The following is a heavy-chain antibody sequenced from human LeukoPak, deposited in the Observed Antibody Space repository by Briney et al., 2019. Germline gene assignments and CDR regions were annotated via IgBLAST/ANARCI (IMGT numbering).Heavy chain of an antibody. J-gene: IGHJ4*02. CDR2: ISDIGSI. Sequence: SETLSLTCTVSGGSISSYYWSWIRQPPGKGLEGIAYISDIGSINYNPSLKSRVTISLDTSKKQFSLKLSSVTAADTAVYYCAGHHPRNTVDFWGQGTLVTVSS. D-gene: IGHD2/OR15-2a*01. CDR3: AGHHPRNTVDF. V-gene: IGHV4-59*08. CDR1: GGSISSYY.